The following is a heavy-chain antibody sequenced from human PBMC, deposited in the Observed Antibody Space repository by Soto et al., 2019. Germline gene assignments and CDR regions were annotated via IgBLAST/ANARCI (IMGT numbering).Heavy chain of an antibody. Sequence: SVKVSCKASGGTFSSYAISWVRQAPGQGLEWMGGIIPIFGTANYAQKFQGRVTITADESTSTAYMELSSLRSEDTAVYYCARRPFFVGGGYRSLGGDAFDIGGKGKMVTVS. CDR3: ARRPFFVGGGYRSLGGDAFDI. CDR2: IIPIFGTA. CDR1: GGTFSSYA. D-gene: IGHD3-16*02. V-gene: IGHV1-69*13. J-gene: IGHJ3*02.